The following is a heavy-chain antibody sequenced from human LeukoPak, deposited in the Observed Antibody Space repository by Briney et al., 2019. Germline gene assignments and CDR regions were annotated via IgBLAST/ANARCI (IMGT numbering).Heavy chain of an antibody. Sequence: PGGSLRLSCAASGFTFSSYEMNWVRQAPGKGLEWVSYISSSGSTVYYADSVKGRFTVSRDNAKNSLYLQMNSLRAEDTALYYCARIWYSNNWPQGYWGQGTLVTVSS. CDR3: ARIWYSNNWPQGY. CDR2: ISSSGSTV. J-gene: IGHJ4*02. V-gene: IGHV3-48*03. D-gene: IGHD6-13*01. CDR1: GFTFSSYE.